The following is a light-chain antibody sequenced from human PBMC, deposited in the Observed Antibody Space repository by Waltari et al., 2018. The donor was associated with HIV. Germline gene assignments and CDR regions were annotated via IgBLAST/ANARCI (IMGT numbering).Light chain of an antibody. V-gene: IGKV2-28*01. Sequence: DIVMTQSPLSLHGTPGEPASISCKSSQSLLHSSGSNYWEWYLQKPGQSTQLLIDFVSSRASGVPDRFIGSGSVTDFTLKISRVEAEDVGVYYCVQCLQTLTFGQGTKLEI. CDR2: FVS. J-gene: IGKJ2*01. CDR1: QSLLHSSGSNY. CDR3: VQCLQTLT.